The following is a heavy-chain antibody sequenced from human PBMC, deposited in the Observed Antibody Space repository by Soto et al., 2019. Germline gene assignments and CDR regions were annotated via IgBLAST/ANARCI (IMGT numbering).Heavy chain of an antibody. Sequence: PGGSLRLSCAASGFTFSSYGMHWVRQAPGKGLEWVAVIWYDGSNKYYADSVKGRFTISRDNSKNTLYLQMNSLRAEDTAVYYCARDEYYYDSSGYLRFDYWGRGTLVTVSS. V-gene: IGHV3-33*01. D-gene: IGHD3-22*01. CDR2: IWYDGSNK. J-gene: IGHJ4*02. CDR1: GFTFSSYG. CDR3: ARDEYYYDSSGYLRFDY.